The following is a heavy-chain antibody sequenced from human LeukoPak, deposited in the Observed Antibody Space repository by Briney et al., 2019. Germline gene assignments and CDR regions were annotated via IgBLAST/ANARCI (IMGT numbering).Heavy chain of an antibody. Sequence: GASVKVSCKASGYTFTSYDINWVRQATGQGLEWMGWMNPNSGNTGYAQKFQGRVTMTRNTSISTAYMELSSLRSEDTAVYYCARSLTNTGYSSSWYSLYYYYYYMDVWGKGTTATVSS. CDR3: ARSLTNTGYSSSWYSLYYYYYYMDV. J-gene: IGHJ6*03. V-gene: IGHV1-8*01. CDR1: GYTFTSYD. CDR2: MNPNSGNT. D-gene: IGHD6-13*01.